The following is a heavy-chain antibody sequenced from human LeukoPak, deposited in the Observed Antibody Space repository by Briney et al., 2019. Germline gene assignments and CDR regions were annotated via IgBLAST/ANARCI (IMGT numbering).Heavy chain of an antibody. CDR3: AREPGIAAAGTDPDY. V-gene: IGHV3-20*04. J-gene: IGHJ4*02. Sequence: SGGSLRLSCAASGFTFDDYGMSWVRQAPGKGLEWVSGINWNGGSTGYADSVKGRFTISRVNAKNSLYLQMNSLRAEDTAVYYCAREPGIAAAGTDPDYWGQGTLVTVSS. CDR1: GFTFDDYG. CDR2: INWNGGST. D-gene: IGHD6-13*01.